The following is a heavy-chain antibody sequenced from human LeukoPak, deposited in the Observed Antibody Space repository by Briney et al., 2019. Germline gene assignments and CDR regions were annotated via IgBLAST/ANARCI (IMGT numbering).Heavy chain of an antibody. J-gene: IGHJ4*02. CDR1: GFTFSSYS. Sequence: GGSLRLSCAASGFTFSSYSMNWVRQAPGKGLEWVSYISSSSSTIYYADSVKGRFTISRDNSKNTLYLQMNSLRAEDTAVYYCAKAADSSSWYKDYWGQGTLVTVSS. D-gene: IGHD6-13*01. V-gene: IGHV3-48*01. CDR3: AKAADSSSWYKDY. CDR2: ISSSSSTI.